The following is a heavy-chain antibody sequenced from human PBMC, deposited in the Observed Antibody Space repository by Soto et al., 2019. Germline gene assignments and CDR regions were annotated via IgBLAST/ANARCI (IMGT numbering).Heavy chain of an antibody. J-gene: IGHJ2*01. CDR1: GYTLTELS. V-gene: IGHV1-24*01. D-gene: IGHD3-22*01. CDR2: FDPEDGET. CDR3: ATVRSTMIVVVITTQKPHWYFDL. Sequence: GASVNVSCKVSGYTLTELSMHWVRQAPGKGLEWMGGFDPEDGETIYAQKFQGRVTMTEDTSTDTAYMELSSLRSEDTAVYYCATVRSTMIVVVITTQKPHWYFDLWG.